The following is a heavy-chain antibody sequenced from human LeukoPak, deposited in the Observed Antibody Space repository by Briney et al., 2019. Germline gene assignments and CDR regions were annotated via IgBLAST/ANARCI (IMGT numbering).Heavy chain of an antibody. Sequence: TGGSLRLSCAASGFTSSSYGMHWVRQAPGKGLEWVAVISYDGSNKYYADSVKGRFTISRDNSKNTLYLQMNSLRAEDTAVYYCAKDSGYCTNGVCYMTGWFDPWAREPWSPSPQ. CDR3: AKDSGYCTNGVCYMTGWFDP. V-gene: IGHV3-30*18. CDR2: ISYDGSNK. D-gene: IGHD2-8*01. J-gene: IGHJ5*02. CDR1: GFTSSSYG.